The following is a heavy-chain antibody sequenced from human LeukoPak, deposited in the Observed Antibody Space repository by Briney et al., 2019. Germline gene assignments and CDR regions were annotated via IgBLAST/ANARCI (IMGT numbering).Heavy chain of an antibody. D-gene: IGHD5-18*01. CDR3: ANELVDTASYYYMDV. V-gene: IGHV3-23*01. CDR2: ISGSGGNT. J-gene: IGHJ6*03. CDR1: GFTFSSYA. Sequence: PGGSLRLSCAASGFTFSSYAMSWVRQAPGKGLEWVSLISGSGGNTYYADSVKGRFTISRDNSKNTLYLQMNSLRAEDTAVYYCANELVDTASYYYMDVWGKGTTVTVSS.